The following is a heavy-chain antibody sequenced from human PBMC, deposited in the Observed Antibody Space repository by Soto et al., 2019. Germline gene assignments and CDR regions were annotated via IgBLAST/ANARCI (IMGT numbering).Heavy chain of an antibody. V-gene: IGHV3-23*01. D-gene: IGHD2-21*01. CDR1: GFIFSDFA. CDR3: ARRPAGDSHWYFDL. CDR2: VSVYGGST. J-gene: IGHJ2*01. Sequence: DVQLLESGGDLVQPGESLRLSCAASGFIFSDFAMSWVRQTPGKGLEWVSAVSVYGGSTHYSDAVKGRFTISRHNSRDTLFLQMNSLRAEDTAVYYCARRPAGDSHWYFDLWGRGTLVTVSS.